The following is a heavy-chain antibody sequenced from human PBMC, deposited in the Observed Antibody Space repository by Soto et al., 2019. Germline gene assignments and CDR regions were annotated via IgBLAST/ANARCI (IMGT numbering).Heavy chain of an antibody. Sequence: SQTLSLTCVISGDSVSSNSAAWNWIRQSPSRGLEWLGRTYYRSKWYNDYAVSVKSRITINPETSKNQFSLQLNSVTPEDTAVYYCAREGGYYDFWSGYYWNWFDPWGQGTLVTVSS. CDR3: AREGGYYDFWSGYYWNWFDP. J-gene: IGHJ5*02. V-gene: IGHV6-1*01. CDR1: GDSVSSNSAA. CDR2: TYYRSKWYN. D-gene: IGHD3-3*01.